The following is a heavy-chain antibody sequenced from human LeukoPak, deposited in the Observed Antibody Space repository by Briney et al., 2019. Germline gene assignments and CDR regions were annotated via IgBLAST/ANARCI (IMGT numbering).Heavy chain of an antibody. V-gene: IGHV1-2*06. J-gene: IGHJ4*02. Sequence: ASVKVSCKASGYTFTDYYMNWVRQAPGQGLEWMGRINPNSGGTNYAQKFQGRVTMTRDTSISTAYMELSRLRSDDTAVYYCATSRRYYDSSGYYLDYWGQGTLVTVSS. CDR3: ATSRRYYDSSGYYLDY. CDR1: GYTFTDYY. CDR2: INPNSGGT. D-gene: IGHD3-22*01.